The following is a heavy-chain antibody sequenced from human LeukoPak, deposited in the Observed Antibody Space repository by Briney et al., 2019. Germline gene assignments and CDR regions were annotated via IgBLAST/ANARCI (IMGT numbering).Heavy chain of an antibody. CDR1: GFTFSHYG. J-gene: IGHJ4*02. Sequence: GGSLRLSCATSGFTFSHYGMHWVRQPPGRGLDWVAHIRYDESDKYYADSVKGRFTISRDISKNTLYLQINSLRAEDTAVYYCAKSVYYDSSALASRVWGQGTLVTVSS. CDR3: AKSVYYDSSALASRV. D-gene: IGHD3-22*01. V-gene: IGHV3-30*02. CDR2: IRYDESDK.